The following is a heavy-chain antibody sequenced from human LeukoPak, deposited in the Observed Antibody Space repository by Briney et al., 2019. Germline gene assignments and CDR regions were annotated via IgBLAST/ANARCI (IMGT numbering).Heavy chain of an antibody. CDR3: ARETQQRQLSNPFEI. Sequence: QTGGSLRLSCAASGFIFGRDSMNWVRQAPGRGLEWISYISRDSDIRYYADSVRGRFHISRDNARNSLYLQMNSLRADDTALYYCARETQQRQLSNPFEIWGQGTMVTVSS. D-gene: IGHD6-13*01. CDR2: ISRDSDIR. V-gene: IGHV3-48*01. CDR1: GFIFGRDS. J-gene: IGHJ3*02.